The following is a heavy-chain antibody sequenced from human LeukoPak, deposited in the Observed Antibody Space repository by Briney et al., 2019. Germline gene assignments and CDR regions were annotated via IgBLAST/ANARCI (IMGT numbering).Heavy chain of an antibody. CDR1: GYTFTGYY. J-gene: IGHJ4*02. D-gene: IGHD2-15*01. Sequence: GASVKVSCKASGYTFTGYYMHWVRQAPGQGLEWMGWINPSGGTIYAQKFQGRVTVTRDTSISTAYMELSRLRSDDTAVYYCARDLAAGQGSEFDYWGQGTLVTVSS. CDR3: ARDLAAGQGSEFDY. CDR2: INPSGGT. V-gene: IGHV1-2*02.